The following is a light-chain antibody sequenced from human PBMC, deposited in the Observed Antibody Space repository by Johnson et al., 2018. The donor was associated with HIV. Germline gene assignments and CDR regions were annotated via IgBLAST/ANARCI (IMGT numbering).Light chain of an antibody. CDR3: GTWESSLSAGPFYV. V-gene: IGLV1-51*01. CDR2: DND. Sequence: QYVLTQPPSVSAAPGQKVTVSCSGSSSNIGNNFVSRYQHLPGTAPKLLIYDNDKRPSGVPDRFSGSKSGTSATLGITGLQTGDEADYYCGTWESSLSAGPFYVFGTGTKVTVL. CDR1: SSNIGNNF. J-gene: IGLJ1*01.